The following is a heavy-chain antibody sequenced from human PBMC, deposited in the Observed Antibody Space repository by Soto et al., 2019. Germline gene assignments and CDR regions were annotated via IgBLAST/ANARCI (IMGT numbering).Heavy chain of an antibody. D-gene: IGHD5-12*01. CDR1: GGSISSYY. V-gene: IGHV4-59*01. CDR3: ARVGGLYSGYDYGYFQH. Sequence: PSETLSLTCTVSGGSISSYYWSWIRQPPGKGLEWIGYIYYSGSTNYNPSLKSRVTISVDTSKNQFSLKLSSVTAADTAVYYCARVGGLYSGYDYGYFQHWGQGTLVTVSS. CDR2: IYYSGST. J-gene: IGHJ1*01.